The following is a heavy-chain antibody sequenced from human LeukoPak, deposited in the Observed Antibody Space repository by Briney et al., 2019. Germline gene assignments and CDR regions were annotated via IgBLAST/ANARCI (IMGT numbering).Heavy chain of an antibody. J-gene: IGHJ4*02. CDR3: ARDRYSGYGDSQDLGY. Sequence: GGSLGLSCAASGFTFDDFGMTWVRQAPGKGLEWVSGINWNGGSTGYADSMKGRFTISRDNAKNSLYLQMDSLRAEDTAVYYCARDRYSGYGDSQDLGYWGQGTLVTVSS. CDR2: INWNGGST. D-gene: IGHD5-12*01. V-gene: IGHV3-20*04. CDR1: GFTFDDFG.